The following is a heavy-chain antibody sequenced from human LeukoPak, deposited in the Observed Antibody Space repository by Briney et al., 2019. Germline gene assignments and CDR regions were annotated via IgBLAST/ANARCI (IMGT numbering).Heavy chain of an antibody. CDR3: ARQYYYESSGFWY. J-gene: IGHJ4*02. CDR2: IYYSGST. CDR1: RGSISSYY. V-gene: IGHV4-59*01. Sequence: KSSETLSLTCTVSRGSISSYYWSWIRRPPGKGLEWIGNIYYSGSTNYNPSLQSRVTMSVDTSKNQFSLRLSSVTAADTAVYYCARQYYYESSGFWYWGQGTLVTVSS. D-gene: IGHD3-22*01.